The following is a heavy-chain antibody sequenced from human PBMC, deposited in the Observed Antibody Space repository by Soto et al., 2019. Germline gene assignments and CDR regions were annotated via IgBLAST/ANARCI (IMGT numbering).Heavy chain of an antibody. CDR2: IIPIFGTA. CDR3: ARSYYCSSSRHVGYYFDY. CDR1: GGTFSSYA. Sequence: QVQLVQAGAEVKKPGSSVKVSCKASGGTFSSYAIRWVRQAPGQGLEWMGGIIPIFGTANYAQKFQGRVKITADESMSTAYMELSSLRSEDTAVYYCARSYYCSSSRHVGYYFDYWGQGTLVTVSS. D-gene: IGHD6-6*01. V-gene: IGHV1-69*01. J-gene: IGHJ4*02.